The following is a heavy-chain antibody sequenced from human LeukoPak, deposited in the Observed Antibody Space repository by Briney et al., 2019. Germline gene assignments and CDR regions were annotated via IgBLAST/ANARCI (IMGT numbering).Heavy chain of an antibody. CDR3: AKDHGRDYYGSGRYDY. CDR1: GFTFSSHG. CDR2: ISGSGGST. J-gene: IGHJ4*02. D-gene: IGHD3-10*01. Sequence: GGTLRLSCAASGFTFSSHGMSWVRQAPGKGLEWVSAISGSGGSTYYADSVKGRFTISRDNSKNTLYLQMNSLRAEDTAVYYCAKDHGRDYYGSGRYDYWGQGTLVTVSS. V-gene: IGHV3-23*01.